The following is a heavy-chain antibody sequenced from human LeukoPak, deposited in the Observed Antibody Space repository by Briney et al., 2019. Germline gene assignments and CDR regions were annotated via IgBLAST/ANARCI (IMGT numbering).Heavy chain of an antibody. J-gene: IGHJ6*03. Sequence: GASVKVSCKASGGTFSSYAISWVRQAPGQGLEWMGGIIPIFGTANYAQKFQGRVTITTDESTSTAYMELSSLRSEDTAVYYCARGYYDFWSGNPPNYYYYYMDVWGKGTTVTVSS. D-gene: IGHD3-3*01. CDR1: GGTFSSYA. CDR2: IIPIFGTA. V-gene: IGHV1-69*05. CDR3: ARGYYDFWSGNPPNYYYYYMDV.